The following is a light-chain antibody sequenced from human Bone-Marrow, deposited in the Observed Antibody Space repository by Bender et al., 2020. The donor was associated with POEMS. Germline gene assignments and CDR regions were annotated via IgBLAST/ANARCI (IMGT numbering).Light chain of an antibody. J-gene: IGLJ3*02. CDR2: SSH. Sequence: QSVLTQPPSASGTPGQRVTISCSGGSSNIGAHAVNWYQHLPGTAPKLLIYSSHRRPSEVPDRFSGSRSGTSASLAISGLQSEDEADYYCYSSAGISTWVFGGGTKLTVL. CDR1: SSNIGAHA. CDR3: YSSAGISTWV. V-gene: IGLV1-44*01.